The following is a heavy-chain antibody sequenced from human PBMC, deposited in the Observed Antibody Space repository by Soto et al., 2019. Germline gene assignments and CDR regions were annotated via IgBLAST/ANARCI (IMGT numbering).Heavy chain of an antibody. J-gene: IGHJ4*02. D-gene: IGHD5-12*01. CDR1: GGSISSSSYY. CDR3: ARPPSEDKYSGYDYYFDY. Sequence: SETLSLTCTVSGGSISSSSYYWVWIRQPPGKGLELSGSIYYIGSTYDNPSLKRRVTISVDTSRNHLSLKLSSVTAADTALSSCARPPSEDKYSGYDYYFDYWGKGDLVTVSS. V-gene: IGHV4-39*02. CDR2: IYYIGST.